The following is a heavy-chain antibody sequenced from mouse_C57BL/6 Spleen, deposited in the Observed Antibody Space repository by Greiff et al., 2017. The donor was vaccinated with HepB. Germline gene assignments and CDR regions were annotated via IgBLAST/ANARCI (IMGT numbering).Heavy chain of an antibody. V-gene: IGHV1-72*01. CDR3: AREEERRYFDY. Sequence: QVQLQQPGAKLVKPGASVKLSCKASGYTFTSYWMHWVKQRPGRGLEWIGRIDPNSGGTKYNEKFKSKATLTVDKPSSTAYMQLSSLTSEDSAVYYCAREEERRYFDYWGQGTTLTVSS. CDR1: GYTFTSYW. CDR2: IDPNSGGT. J-gene: IGHJ2*01. D-gene: IGHD2-14*01.